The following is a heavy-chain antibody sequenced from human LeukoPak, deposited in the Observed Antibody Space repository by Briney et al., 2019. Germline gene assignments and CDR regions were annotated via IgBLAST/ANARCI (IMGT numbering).Heavy chain of an antibody. J-gene: IGHJ4*02. V-gene: IGHV3-21*01. D-gene: IGHD1-1*01. Sequence: GGSLRLSCAASGFTFSSYSMNWVRQAPGKGLEWVSSISSSSSYIYYADSVKGRFTTSRDNAKNSVYLQMNSLRAEDTAVYYCARARVNNWNDFDYWGQGTLVTVSS. CDR1: GFTFSSYS. CDR3: ARARVNNWNDFDY. CDR2: ISSSSSYI.